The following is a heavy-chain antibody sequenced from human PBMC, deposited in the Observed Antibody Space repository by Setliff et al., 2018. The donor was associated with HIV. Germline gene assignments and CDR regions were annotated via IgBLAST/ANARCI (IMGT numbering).Heavy chain of an antibody. CDR1: DGSISNYY. Sequence: SETLSLTCIISDGSISNYYWSWFRQTPGKGLEWIGHIYYSGRTNYNPSLNSRVTISVDTSKNHFSLKLTSVTAADTAIYYCARESLAAFDIWGQGTLVTVSS. CDR2: IYYSGRT. J-gene: IGHJ3*02. V-gene: IGHV4-59*01. CDR3: ARESLAAFDI.